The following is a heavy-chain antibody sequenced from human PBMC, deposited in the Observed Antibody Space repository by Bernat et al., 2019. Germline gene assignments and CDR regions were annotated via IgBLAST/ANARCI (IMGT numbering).Heavy chain of an antibody. V-gene: IGHV3-30*18. CDR1: GFTFSRYG. D-gene: IGHD4-11*01. Sequence: QVQLVESGGGVVQPGRSLRLSCAASGFTFSRYGMHWVRQPPAKGLGWVAVISSDGRDIHYGDSVKGRFTISRDNPKNTLYLQMNSLRPEDMAVYYCAKDSKEVSSDYNFASWGPGTPVTVSS. CDR2: ISSDGRDI. J-gene: IGHJ4*02. CDR3: AKDSKEVSSDYNFAS.